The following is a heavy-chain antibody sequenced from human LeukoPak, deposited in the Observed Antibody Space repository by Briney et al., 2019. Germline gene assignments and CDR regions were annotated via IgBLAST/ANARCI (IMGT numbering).Heavy chain of an antibody. CDR2: INHSGST. J-gene: IGHJ1*01. CDR3: GRTYDFWGGTQYFQH. V-gene: IGHV4-34*01. CDR1: GGSFSGYY. D-gene: IGHD3-3*01. Sequence: SETLSLNCAVYGGSFSGYYWSWIRQPPGKGLEWIGEINHSGSTNYTPSLKSRVTISVDTSKNQFSLKLSSVTAADTAVYYCGRTYDFWGGTQYFQHWGQGTLVTVSP.